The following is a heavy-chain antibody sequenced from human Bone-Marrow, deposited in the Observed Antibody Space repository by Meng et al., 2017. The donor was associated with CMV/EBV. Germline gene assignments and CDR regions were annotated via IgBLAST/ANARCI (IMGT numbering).Heavy chain of an antibody. Sequence: GGSLRLSCAASGFTFSTYWMSWVRQAPGKGLEWVANIKQDGSEKFYVDSVKGRFTISRDNAKSSLYLQMNSLRAEDTAVYYCARDGVNYDYVWGSYTPRGYFDYWGQGTLVTVSS. V-gene: IGHV3-7*01. D-gene: IGHD3-16*01. CDR3: ARDGVNYDYVWGSYTPRGYFDY. J-gene: IGHJ4*02. CDR2: IKQDGSEK. CDR1: GFTFSTYW.